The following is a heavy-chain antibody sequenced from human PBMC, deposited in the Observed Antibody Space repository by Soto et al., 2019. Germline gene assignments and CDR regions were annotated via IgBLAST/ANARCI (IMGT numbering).Heavy chain of an antibody. V-gene: IGHV3-30*18. CDR3: AKDQGYTGYEYFDY. CDR2: VSFDGNSQ. Sequence: GGSLRLSCAASGFTFTNYGMHWVRQAPGKGLEWVAAVSFDGNSQYYVDSVKGRFTISRDNSKNTLYLQMNSLKAEDTAVYYCAKDQGYTGYEYFDYWGQGTLVT. J-gene: IGHJ4*02. D-gene: IGHD5-12*01. CDR1: GFTFTNYG.